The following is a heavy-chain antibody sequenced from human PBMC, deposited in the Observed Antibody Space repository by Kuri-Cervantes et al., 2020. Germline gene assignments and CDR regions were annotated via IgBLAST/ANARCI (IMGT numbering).Heavy chain of an antibody. CDR2: ISYDGSNK. J-gene: IGHJ6*01. CDR1: GFTFSSYA. D-gene: IGHD5-12*01. V-gene: IGHV3-30-3*01. Sequence: GESLSLSCAPSGFTFSSYAMHWVRQAPGKGLEWVAVISYDGSNKYYADSVKGLFTISRDNSKNTPYLQMNSLRAEDTVVYFCARIRLGAIVATMRDGIDVWGQGTTVTV. CDR3: ARIRLGAIVATMRDGIDV.